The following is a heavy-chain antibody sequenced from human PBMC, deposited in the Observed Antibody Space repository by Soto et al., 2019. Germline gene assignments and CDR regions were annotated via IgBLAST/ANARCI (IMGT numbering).Heavy chain of an antibody. CDR2: IFSNDEK. D-gene: IGHD6-13*01. CDR3: ASRQQLVLGFDL. Sequence: QVTLKESGPVRVKPTETLTLTCTDSGFSLSNGRMGVSWIRQPPGKALEWLAHIFSNDEKSYSTSLNTRLTISKDTSKSQVVLTMTNMDPVDTATYYCASRQQLVLGFDLWGRGTLVSVSS. J-gene: IGHJ2*01. V-gene: IGHV2-26*01. CDR1: GFSLSNGRMG.